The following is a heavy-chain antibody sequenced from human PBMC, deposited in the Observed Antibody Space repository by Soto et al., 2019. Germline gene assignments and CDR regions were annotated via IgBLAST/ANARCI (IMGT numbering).Heavy chain of an antibody. Sequence: EVQLVESGGGLVQPGGSLRLSCAASGFTFSSYDMHWVRQATGKGLEWVSAIGTAGDTYYPGSVKGRLTISRENAKISLYLQMNSLRAGDTAVYYCARGVGSYYGSDWFDPWGQGTLVTVSS. CDR2: IGTAGDT. CDR1: GFTFSSYD. J-gene: IGHJ5*02. CDR3: ARGVGSYYGSDWFDP. D-gene: IGHD3-10*01. V-gene: IGHV3-13*01.